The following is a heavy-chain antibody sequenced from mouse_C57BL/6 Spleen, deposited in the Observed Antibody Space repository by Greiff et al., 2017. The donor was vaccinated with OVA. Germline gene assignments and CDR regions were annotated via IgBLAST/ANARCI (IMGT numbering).Heavy chain of an antibody. CDR3: AKKGYSNSYYFDY. J-gene: IGHJ2*01. CDR1: GFSLTSYG. V-gene: IGHV2-5*01. D-gene: IGHD2-5*01. CDR2: IWRGGST. Sequence: QVQLQQSGPGLVQPSQSLSITCTVSGFSLTSYGVHWVRQSPGKGLEWLGVIWRGGSTDYNAAFMSRLSITKDNSKSQVFFKMNSLQADDTAIYYCAKKGYSNSYYFDYGGQGTTLTVSS.